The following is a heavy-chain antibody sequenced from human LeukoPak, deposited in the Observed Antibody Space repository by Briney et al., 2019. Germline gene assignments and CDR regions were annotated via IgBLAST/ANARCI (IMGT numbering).Heavy chain of an antibody. J-gene: IGHJ4*02. CDR1: GFTFSSYS. CDR2: ISGSSSYI. D-gene: IGHD6-13*01. Sequence: GGSLRLSCAASGFTFSSYSMIWVRQAPGKGLEWVSSISGSSSYIYYADSVKGRFTISRDNAKNSLYLQMNSLRAEDTAVYYCATYSSSWPFDYWGQGTLVTVSS. CDR3: ATYSSSWPFDY. V-gene: IGHV3-21*01.